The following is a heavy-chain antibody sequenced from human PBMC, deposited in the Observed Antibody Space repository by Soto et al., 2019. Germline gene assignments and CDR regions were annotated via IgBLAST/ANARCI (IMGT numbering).Heavy chain of an antibody. V-gene: IGHV3-74*01. CDR2: INNDGSRT. D-gene: IGHD1-26*01. CDR1: GFTFSNYW. Sequence: GGSLRLSCAASGFTFSNYWIHWVRQVPGEGLVWVSSINNDGSRTWYADSVRGRIAMSRDNARNLVSLQMSSLRAEDTAVYYCGTTFEYWGQGALVTVS. CDR3: GTTFEY. J-gene: IGHJ4*02.